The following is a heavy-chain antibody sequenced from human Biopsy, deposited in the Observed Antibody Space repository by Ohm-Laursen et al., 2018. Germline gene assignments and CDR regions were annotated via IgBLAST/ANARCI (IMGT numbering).Heavy chain of an antibody. V-gene: IGHV3-9*01. CDR3: SLAAAQTVTHFDY. CDR1: GFTFTHYA. J-gene: IGHJ4*02. Sequence: SLRLSCAATGFTFTHYAMQWVRQAPGKGLEWVSGISWSNDNIHYADSVKGRFTISRDNAKNSLYLQMDSLRADDAAVYYCSLAAAQTVTHFDYWGQGTLVTVSS. D-gene: IGHD4-17*01. CDR2: ISWSNDNI.